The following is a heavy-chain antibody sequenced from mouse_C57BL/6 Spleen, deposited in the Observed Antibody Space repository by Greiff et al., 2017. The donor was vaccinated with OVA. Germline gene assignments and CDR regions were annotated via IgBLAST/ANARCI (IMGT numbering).Heavy chain of an antibody. Sequence: EVQLVESGGDLVKPGGSLKLSCAASGFTFSSYGMSWVRQTPDKRLEWVATISSGGSYTYYPDSVKGRFTIYRDTAKTTLYLQMSSLKSEDTAMYYCARQRDYYGSSYWYYFDYWGQGTTLTVSS. CDR1: GFTFSSYG. D-gene: IGHD1-1*01. CDR2: ISSGGSYT. CDR3: ARQRDYYGSSYWYYFDY. V-gene: IGHV5-6*01. J-gene: IGHJ2*01.